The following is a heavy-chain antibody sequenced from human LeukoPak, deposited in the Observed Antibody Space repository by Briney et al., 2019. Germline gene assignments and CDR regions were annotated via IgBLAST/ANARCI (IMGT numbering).Heavy chain of an antibody. J-gene: IGHJ6*03. CDR1: GGSISSYY. CDR3: ARSSRGYSARGYYYYYMDV. CDR2: IYTSGST. V-gene: IGHV4-4*09. D-gene: IGHD1-26*01. Sequence: SETLSLTCSGSGGSISSYYWSWIRQPPGKGLEWIGYIYTSGSTNYNPSLKSRVTISVDTSKNQFSLKLSSVTVADTAVYYCARSSRGYSARGYYYYYMDVWGKGTTVTVSS.